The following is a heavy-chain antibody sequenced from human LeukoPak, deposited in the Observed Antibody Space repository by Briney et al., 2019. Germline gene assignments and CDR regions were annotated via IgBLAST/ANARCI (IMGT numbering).Heavy chain of an antibody. CDR3: ARAVAGVHWLDP. V-gene: IGHV3-13*01. D-gene: IGHD6-19*01. CDR2: IDTAGDT. Sequence: GGSLRLSCAASGFTFSSYDLHWVRQGTGKGPEWVSGIDTAGDTYYPDSVKGRFTMSRENGKNSLYLQMNSLRAGDTAVYYCARAVAGVHWLDPWGQGTLVTVSS. J-gene: IGHJ5*02. CDR1: GFTFSSYD.